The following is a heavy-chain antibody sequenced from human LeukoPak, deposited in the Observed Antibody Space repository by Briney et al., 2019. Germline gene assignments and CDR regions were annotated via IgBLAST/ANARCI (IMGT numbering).Heavy chain of an antibody. CDR1: GGSISNYY. CDR3: ARGERGAAANFDY. V-gene: IGHV4-59*01. CDR2: IYYSGST. D-gene: IGHD6-13*01. Sequence: SETLSLTCTVSGGSISNYYWSWIRQPPGKGLEWIGYIYYSGSTNYNPSLKSRVTISVDTSENQFSLKLSSVTAADTAVYYCARGERGAAANFDYWGQGTLVTVSS. J-gene: IGHJ4*02.